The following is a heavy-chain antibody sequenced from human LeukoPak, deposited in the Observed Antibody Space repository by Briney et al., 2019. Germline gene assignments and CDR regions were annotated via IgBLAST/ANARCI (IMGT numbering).Heavy chain of an antibody. CDR3: AVSSTLYCSSTSCHDYYYYGMDV. D-gene: IGHD2-2*01. J-gene: IGHJ6*02. CDR2: IYPGDSDT. CDR1: GYSFTSYW. V-gene: IGHV5-51*01. Sequence: GESLKISCQGSGYSFTSYWIGWVRQMPGKGLEWMGIIYPGDSDTRYSPSFQGQVTISADKSISTAYLQWSSLKASDTAMYYCAVSSTLYCSSTSCHDYYYYGMDVWGQGTTVTVSS.